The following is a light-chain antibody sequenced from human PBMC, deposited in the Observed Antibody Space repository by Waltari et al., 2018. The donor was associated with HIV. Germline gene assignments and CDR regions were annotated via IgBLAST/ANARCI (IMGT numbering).Light chain of an antibody. CDR1: SGVIDGSSF. Sequence: QSALTQPRSVSGSPGQSVTLSCTGSSGVIDGSSFVSWSLHHPGKAPKVIIDDVTKQPSRVPDRFSGSRSGNTASLPISGLQAEDEADYYCCSCGGSYSYVFGTGTKVTVL. CDR2: DVT. V-gene: IGLV2-11*01. J-gene: IGLJ1*01. CDR3: CSCGGSYSYV.